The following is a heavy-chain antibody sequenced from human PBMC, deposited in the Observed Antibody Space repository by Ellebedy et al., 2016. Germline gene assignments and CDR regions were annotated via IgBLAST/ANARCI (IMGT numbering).Heavy chain of an antibody. J-gene: IGHJ4*02. CDR3: AREDSSGEGWFEY. CDR1: GGTFTRNP. CDR2: IIPLLGIA. V-gene: IGHV1-69*04. Sequence: SVKVSXXASGGTFTRNPISWVRQAPGQGLEWMGRIIPLLGIAKYAQGFQGRVTVIADKSTSTAYMELSSLRSDDTAVYHCAREDSSGEGWFEYWGQGTLITVSS. D-gene: IGHD6-19*01.